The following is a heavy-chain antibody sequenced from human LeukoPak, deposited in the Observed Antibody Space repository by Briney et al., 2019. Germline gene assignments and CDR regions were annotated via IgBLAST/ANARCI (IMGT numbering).Heavy chain of an antibody. D-gene: IGHD3-10*01. CDR1: GYTFTSYG. V-gene: IGHV1-69*13. CDR2: IIPIFGTA. CDR3: ALYGSGSYYKLYYYYGMDV. Sequence: GASVKVSCKASGYTFTSYGIGWVRQAPGQGLEWMGGIIPIFGTANYAQKFQGRVTITADESTSTAYMELSSLRSEDTAVYYCALYGSGSYYKLYYYYGMDVWGKGTTVTVSS. J-gene: IGHJ6*04.